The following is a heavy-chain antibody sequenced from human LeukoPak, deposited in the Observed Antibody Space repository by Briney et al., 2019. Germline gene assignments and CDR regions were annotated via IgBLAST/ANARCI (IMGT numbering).Heavy chain of an antibody. J-gene: IGHJ6*02. CDR2: ISYDGSNK. CDR3: ARGSHQDYGDYYYYYGMDV. V-gene: IGHV3-30-3*01. Sequence: AGGSLRLSCAASGFTFSSYAMHWVRQAPGKGLEWVAFISYDGSNKYYADSVKGRFTVSRDNSKNTLYLQMNSLRAEDTAVYYCARGSHQDYGDYYYYYGMDVWGQGTTVTVSS. CDR1: GFTFSSYA. D-gene: IGHD4-17*01.